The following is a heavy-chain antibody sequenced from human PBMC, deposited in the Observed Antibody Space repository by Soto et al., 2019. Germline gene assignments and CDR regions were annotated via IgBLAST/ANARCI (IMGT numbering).Heavy chain of an antibody. V-gene: IGHV1-3*01. D-gene: IGHD4-4*01. CDR1: GYTFTSYA. Sequence: QVQLVQSGAEVKKPGASVKVSCKASGYTFTSYAMHWVRQAPGQRLEWMGWINAGNGNTKYSQKFQGRVTITRDTSASTAYMELSSLRSEDTAVYYCARRLHRYYYYGMDVWGQGTTVTVSS. CDR3: ARRLHRYYYYGMDV. CDR2: INAGNGNT. J-gene: IGHJ6*02.